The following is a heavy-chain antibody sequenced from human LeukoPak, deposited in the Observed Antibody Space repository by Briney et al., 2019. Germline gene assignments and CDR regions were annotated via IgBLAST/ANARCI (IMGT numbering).Heavy chain of an antibody. D-gene: IGHD5-18*01. J-gene: IGHJ4*02. V-gene: IGHV4-59*01. CDR3: AGGYSNSFDY. CDR1: GGSISSYY. CDR2: IYYSGST. Sequence: SETLSLTCTVSGGSISSYYWSWIRQPPGKGLEWIGYIYYSGSTNYNPSLKSRVIISVDTSKNQFSLKLSSVTAADTAVYYCAGGYSNSFDYWGQGTLVTVSS.